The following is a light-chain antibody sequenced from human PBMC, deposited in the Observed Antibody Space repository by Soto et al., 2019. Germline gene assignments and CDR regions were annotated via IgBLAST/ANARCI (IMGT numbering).Light chain of an antibody. CDR1: SGHSSYA. J-gene: IGLJ1*01. Sequence: QPVLTQSPSASASVGASVKRTCTLSSGHSSYASAWHQQQPEKGPRYLMKLNSDGSHSKGDGIPDRFSGSSSGAERYLTISSLQSEDEADYYCQTWGTGPFVFGTGTKLTVL. CDR2: LNSDGSH. V-gene: IGLV4-69*01. CDR3: QTWGTGPFV.